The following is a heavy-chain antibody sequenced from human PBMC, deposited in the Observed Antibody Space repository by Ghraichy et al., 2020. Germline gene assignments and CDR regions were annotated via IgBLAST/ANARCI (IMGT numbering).Heavy chain of an antibody. V-gene: IGHV3-23*01. CDR1: GFTFSSYA. Sequence: GGSLRLSCAASGFTFSSYAMSWVRQAPGQGLEWVSLISGSADSTYYADSVKGRFTISRDNSENTLYLQMNSLRADDTAVYYCAKDYCSGGSCPFFGYWSQGTLVTVSS. J-gene: IGHJ4*02. CDR2: ISGSADST. D-gene: IGHD2-15*01. CDR3: AKDYCSGGSCPFFGY.